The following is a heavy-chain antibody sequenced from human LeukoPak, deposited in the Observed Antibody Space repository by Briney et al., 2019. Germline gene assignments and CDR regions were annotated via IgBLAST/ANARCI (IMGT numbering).Heavy chain of an antibody. J-gene: IGHJ4*02. D-gene: IGHD3-10*01. CDR3: ASHYGSGSYYFPY. CDR2: FDPEDGET. CDR1: GYTLTELS. Sequence: EASVKVSCKVSGYTLTELSMHWVRQAPGKGLEWMGGFDPEDGETIYAQKFQGRVTMTKDTSTDTAYMELSSLRSEDTAVYYCASHYGSGSYYFPYWGQGTLVTVSS. V-gene: IGHV1-24*01.